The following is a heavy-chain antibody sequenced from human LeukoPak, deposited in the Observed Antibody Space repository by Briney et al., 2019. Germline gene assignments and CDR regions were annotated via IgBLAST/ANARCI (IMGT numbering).Heavy chain of an antibody. CDR3: ARGYSSGWNWFDP. D-gene: IGHD6-19*01. J-gene: IGHJ5*02. V-gene: IGHV3-74*01. CDR2: INSDGSST. CDR1: GFTFSSYW. Sequence: AGGSLRLSCAASGFTFSSYWMHWVRQAPGKGLVWVSRINSDGSSTSYADSVKGRFTISRDNAKNSLYLQMNSLRAEDTAVYYCARGYSSGWNWFDPWGQGTLVIVSS.